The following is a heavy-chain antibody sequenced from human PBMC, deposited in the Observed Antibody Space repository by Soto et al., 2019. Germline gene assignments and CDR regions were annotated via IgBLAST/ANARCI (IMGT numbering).Heavy chain of an antibody. CDR2: ISGSATNT. D-gene: IGHD2-15*01. CDR1: GFTFSSYA. V-gene: IGHV3-23*01. CDR3: ARDHLYCSGGSCYRIDAFDI. Sequence: GGSLRLSCAASGFTFSSYAMNCVRQAPGRGLEWVSAISGSATNTYYADSVKGRFTISRDNSKNTLYLQMNSLRAEDTAVYYCARDHLYCSGGSCYRIDAFDIWGQGTMVTVSS. J-gene: IGHJ3*02.